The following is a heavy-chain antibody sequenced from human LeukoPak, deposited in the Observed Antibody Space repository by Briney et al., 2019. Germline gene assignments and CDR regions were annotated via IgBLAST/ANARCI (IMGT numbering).Heavy chain of an antibody. CDR3: AKELRYFDWLYPRDDAFDI. Sequence: GGSLRLSCAASGFTFSSYAMSWVRQAPGKGLEWVSAISGSGGSTYYADSVKGRFTISRGNSKNTLYLQMNSLRAEDTAVYYCAKELRYFDWLYPRDDAFDIWGQGTMVTVSS. J-gene: IGHJ3*02. V-gene: IGHV3-23*01. CDR2: ISGSGGST. D-gene: IGHD3-9*01. CDR1: GFTFSSYA.